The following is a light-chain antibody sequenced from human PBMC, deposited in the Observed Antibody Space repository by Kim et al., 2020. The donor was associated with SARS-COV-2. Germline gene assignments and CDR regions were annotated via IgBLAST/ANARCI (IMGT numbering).Light chain of an antibody. CDR1: KLGDKY. CDR3: QARDSSSVV. CDR2: QDS. Sequence: SYELTQPPSVSVSPGQTASITCSGDKLGDKYACWYQQKPGQSPVLVIYQDSKRPSGIPERFSGSNSGNTATLTISGTQAMDEADYYCQARDSSSVV. V-gene: IGLV3-1*01. J-gene: IGLJ2*01.